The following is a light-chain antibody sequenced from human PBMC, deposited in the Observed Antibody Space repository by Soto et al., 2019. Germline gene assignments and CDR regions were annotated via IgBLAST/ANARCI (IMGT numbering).Light chain of an antibody. CDR2: DTS. Sequence: EIVMTQSPATLSVSPGERATLSCRASQSIGSRVAWYQQKPGQAPSLLIYDTSTRATGMPARFSGSGSGTDVTLTISSLQSEDFAVYYCQQYNEWPLFSVGQGTKVEIK. CDR1: QSIGSR. CDR3: QQYNEWPLFS. V-gene: IGKV3-15*01. J-gene: IGKJ2*03.